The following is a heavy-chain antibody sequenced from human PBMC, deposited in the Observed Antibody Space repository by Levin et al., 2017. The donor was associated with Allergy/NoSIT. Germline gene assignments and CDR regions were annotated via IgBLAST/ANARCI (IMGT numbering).Heavy chain of an antibody. CDR2: ISHIGST. Sequence: SETLSLTCAVSGGSISRNNWWTWVRQSPGKGLEWIGEISHIGSTKYNPSLKSRVTIFVDKSNNQFSMKLTSLTAADTAIYYCARDIGYSNGLFDSWGQGTLVTVSS. CDR3: ARDIGYSNGLFDS. V-gene: IGHV4-4*02. CDR1: GGSISRNNW. J-gene: IGHJ4*02. D-gene: IGHD6-19*01.